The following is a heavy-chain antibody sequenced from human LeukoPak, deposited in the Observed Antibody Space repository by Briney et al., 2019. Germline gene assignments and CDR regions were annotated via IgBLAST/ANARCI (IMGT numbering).Heavy chain of an antibody. Sequence: PGGSLRLSCAASEFTFNSYAMSWVRQAPGKGLEWVSAISGGGANTYYADSVKGRFTISRDNSKNTLYLQVNSLRAEDTAVYYCASGDRHSNSWYFNFNYWGQGTLVTVSS. CDR1: EFTFNSYA. J-gene: IGHJ4*02. V-gene: IGHV3-23*01. CDR3: ASGDRHSNSWYFNFNY. CDR2: ISGGGANT. D-gene: IGHD6-13*01.